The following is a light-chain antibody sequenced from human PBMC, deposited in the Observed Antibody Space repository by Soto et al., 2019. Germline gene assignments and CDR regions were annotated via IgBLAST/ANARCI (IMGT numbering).Light chain of an antibody. CDR2: RVS. J-gene: IGLJ1*01. CDR3: CSYAGSSSSV. V-gene: IGLV2-23*02. Sequence: QSALTQPASVSGSPGQSITISCTGASSDVGSYNLVSWYQQHPGKAPKLIIYRVSERPSGVSNRFSGSKSGNTASLTISGLQAEDEADYYCCSYAGSSSSVFGTGTKLTVL. CDR1: SSDVGSYNL.